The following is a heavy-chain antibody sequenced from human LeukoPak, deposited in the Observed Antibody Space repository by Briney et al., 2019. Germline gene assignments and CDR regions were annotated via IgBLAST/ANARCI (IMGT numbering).Heavy chain of an antibody. V-gene: IGHV3-7*01. CDR1: GFTFSSYW. Sequence: GGSLRLSCAASGFTFSSYWMSWVRQAPGKGLEWVANIKKDGSEKKYVDSVKGRFTISRDNAENSLYLQMNSLRAEDTAVYYCAREGGGGWYSGWFDPWGQGTLVTVSS. CDR2: IKKDGSEK. D-gene: IGHD6-19*01. CDR3: AREGGGGWYSGWFDP. J-gene: IGHJ5*02.